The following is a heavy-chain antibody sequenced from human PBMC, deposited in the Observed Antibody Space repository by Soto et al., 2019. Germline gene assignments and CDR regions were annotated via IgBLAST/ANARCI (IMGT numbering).Heavy chain of an antibody. CDR2: IYYSGTT. CDR3: ARESYYGSGATVVAY. D-gene: IGHD3-10*01. Sequence: SETVSLTCTVSGGSISGYYWSWIRQPPGKGLEWIGYIYYSGTTSYNPSLNSRVTMSVDTSKNQFSLKVNSVTAADTAVYYCARESYYGSGATVVAYWGQGTLVTVS. CDR1: GGSISGYY. J-gene: IGHJ4*02. V-gene: IGHV4-59*01.